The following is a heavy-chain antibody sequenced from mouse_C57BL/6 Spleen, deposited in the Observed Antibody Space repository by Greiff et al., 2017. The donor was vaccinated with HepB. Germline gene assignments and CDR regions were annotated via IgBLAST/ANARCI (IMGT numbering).Heavy chain of an antibody. V-gene: IGHV5-9*01. CDR3: ARWYFDY. CDR2: ISGGGGNT. Sequence: DVMLVESGGGLVKPGGSLKLSCAASGFTFSSYTMSWVRQTPEKRLEWVATISGGGGNTYYPDSVKGRFTISRDNAKNTLYLQISSLRSEDTALYYCARWYFDYWGQGTTLTVSS. J-gene: IGHJ2*01. CDR1: GFTFSSYT.